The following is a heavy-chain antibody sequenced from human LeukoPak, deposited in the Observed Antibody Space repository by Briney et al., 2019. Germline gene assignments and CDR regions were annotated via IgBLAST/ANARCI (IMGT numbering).Heavy chain of an antibody. V-gene: IGHV1-18*01. CDR1: GYTFTSYG. CDR2: ISAYNGNT. CDR3: ARDGVAAARGPYYFDY. J-gene: IGHJ4*02. Sequence: ASVKVSCKASGYTFTSYGISWVRQAPGQGLEWMGWISAYNGNTNYAQKLQGRVTMTTDTSTSTAYMELRSLRADDTAVYYCARDGVAAARGPYYFDYRGQGTLVTVSS. D-gene: IGHD6-13*01.